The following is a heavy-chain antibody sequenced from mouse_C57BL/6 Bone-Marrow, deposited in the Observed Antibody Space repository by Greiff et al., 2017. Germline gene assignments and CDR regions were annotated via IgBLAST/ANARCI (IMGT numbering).Heavy chain of an antibody. V-gene: IGHV5-9-1*02. CDR3: TRDGADYFDY. CDR2: ISSGGDYI. D-gene: IGHD3-3*01. CDR1: GFTFSSYA. Sequence: EVKVEESGEGLVKPGGSLKLSCAASGFTFSSYAMSWVRQTPEKRLEWVAYISSGGDYIYYADTVKGRFTISRDNARNTLYLQMSSLKSEDTAMYYCTRDGADYFDYWGQGTTLTVSS. J-gene: IGHJ2*01.